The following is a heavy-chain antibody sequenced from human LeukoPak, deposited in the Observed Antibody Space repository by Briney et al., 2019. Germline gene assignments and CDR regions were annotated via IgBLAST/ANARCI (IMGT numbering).Heavy chain of an antibody. V-gene: IGHV3-30*04. CDR3: ARGESSYCSGGCYFAS. D-gene: IGHD2-21*02. CDR1: AFTFSYYA. Sequence: GGSLRLSCAASAFTFSYYAMHWVRQAPGKGLEWVAVISYDGDNKYYADSVKGRFTISRDNSNTLCLQMNSLRAEDTAMYYCARGESSYCSGGCYFASWGQGTLVTISS. CDR2: ISYDGDNK. J-gene: IGHJ5*01.